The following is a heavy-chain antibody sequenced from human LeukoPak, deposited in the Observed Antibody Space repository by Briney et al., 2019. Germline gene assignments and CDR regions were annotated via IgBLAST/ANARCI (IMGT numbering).Heavy chain of an antibody. D-gene: IGHD3-22*01. CDR1: GFTFSDYY. V-gene: IGHV3-11*04. Sequence: GGSLRLSCAASGFTFSDYYMSWIRQAPGKGLEWVSYISSSGSTIYYADSVKGRFTISRDNSKNTLYLQMNSLRAEDTAVYYCAKAPDYYDSSGYLPADYWGQGTLVTVSS. CDR3: AKAPDYYDSSGYLPADY. CDR2: ISSSGSTI. J-gene: IGHJ4*02.